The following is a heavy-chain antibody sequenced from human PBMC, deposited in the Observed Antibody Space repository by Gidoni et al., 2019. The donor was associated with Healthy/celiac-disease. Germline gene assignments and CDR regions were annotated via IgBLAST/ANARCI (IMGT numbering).Heavy chain of an antibody. Sequence: EVQLWESGGGLVQRGGSLRLSCAASGFTFSSYAMSWVRPAPGKGLELVSAISCSCGSTYDADSVQGRFTISRDNSKNTLYLQMNSLRAEDTAVYYCAKSPRASYYYYGMYVWGQGTTVTVSS. J-gene: IGHJ6*02. CDR3: AKSPRASYYYYGMYV. V-gene: IGHV3-23*01. CDR2: ISCSCGST. CDR1: GFTFSSYA.